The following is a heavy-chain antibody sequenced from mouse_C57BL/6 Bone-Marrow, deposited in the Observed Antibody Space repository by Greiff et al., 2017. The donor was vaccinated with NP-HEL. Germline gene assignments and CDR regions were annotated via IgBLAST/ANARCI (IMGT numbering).Heavy chain of an antibody. J-gene: IGHJ1*03. V-gene: IGHV5-9-1*02. CDR3: TRDRHYYASSYWYFDV. CDR2: ISSGGDYI. CDR1: GFTFSSYA. Sequence: EVMLVESGEGLVKPGGSLKLSCAASGFTFSSYAMSWVRQTPEKRLEWVAYISSGGDYIYYADTVKGRFTIPRDNARHTLYLQMSSLKSEDTAMYYCTRDRHYYASSYWYFDVWGTGTTVTVSS. D-gene: IGHD1-1*01.